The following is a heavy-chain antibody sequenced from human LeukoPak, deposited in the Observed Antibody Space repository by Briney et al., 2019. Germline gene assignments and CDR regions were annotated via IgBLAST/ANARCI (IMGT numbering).Heavy chain of an antibody. CDR1: GGSFSGYY. D-gene: IGHD4-23*01. Sequence: SETLSLTCAVYGGSFSGYYWSWIRQPPGKGLEWIGEINHSGSTNYNPSLKSRVTISVDTSKNQFSLKLTSVTAADTAVFYCASHPTVVTPRDAFDIWGQGTMVTVSS. V-gene: IGHV4-34*01. CDR2: INHSGST. J-gene: IGHJ3*02. CDR3: ASHPTVVTPRDAFDI.